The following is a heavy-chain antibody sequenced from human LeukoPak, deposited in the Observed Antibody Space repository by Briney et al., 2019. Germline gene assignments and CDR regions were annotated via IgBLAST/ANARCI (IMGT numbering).Heavy chain of an antibody. Sequence: SVKVSCKASGGTFTNYAINWVRQAPGQGLEWMGRIIPILDVTNYAQKFQGRVTITADQSTSTAYMGQSRVRSKETAVYYCARGGGVDILTGFQYWGQGTLVTVSS. V-gene: IGHV1-69*04. D-gene: IGHD3-9*01. CDR1: GGTFTNYA. J-gene: IGHJ4*02. CDR2: IIPILDVT. CDR3: ARGGGVDILTGFQY.